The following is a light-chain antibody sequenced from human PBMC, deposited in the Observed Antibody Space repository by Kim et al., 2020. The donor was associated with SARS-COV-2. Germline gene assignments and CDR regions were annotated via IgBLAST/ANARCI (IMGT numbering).Light chain of an antibody. V-gene: IGKV3-15*01. CDR1: QSVSNN. CDR3: QQYDNWPQT. CDR2: GAS. Sequence: EIVMTQSPATLSVSPGERATLSCRASQSVSNNLVWYQQKPGQAPRLLIYGASTRATGIPARFSGSGSGTEFTLTISSLQSEDFAVYYCQQYDNWPQTFGGGTKLEIK. J-gene: IGKJ4*01.